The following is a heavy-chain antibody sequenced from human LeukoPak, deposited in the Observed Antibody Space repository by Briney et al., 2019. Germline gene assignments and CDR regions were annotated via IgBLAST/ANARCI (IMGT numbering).Heavy chain of an antibody. V-gene: IGHV1-46*01. CDR3: ARDWWRSRGPLPAYYDGDY. D-gene: IGHD3-16*01. CDR1: GGTVTTYT. Sequence: GASVKASCTASGGTVTTYTLTWVRQAPGQGLEWMGVIHPSDGSTSYTQKFQGRVTMTRDTSTSKVYMELSSLTSEDTAVYYCARDWWRSRGPLPAYYDGDYWGQGTLVIVSS. CDR2: IHPSDGST. J-gene: IGHJ4*02.